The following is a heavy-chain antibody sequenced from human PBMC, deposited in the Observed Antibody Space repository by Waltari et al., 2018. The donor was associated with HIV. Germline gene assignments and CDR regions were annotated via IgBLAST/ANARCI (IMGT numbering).Heavy chain of an antibody. V-gene: IGHV4-31*01. CDR3: ARGTLLMVRGVDRFYGMDV. J-gene: IGHJ6*02. CDR1: GGSISSGGYY. Sequence: QVQLQESGPGLVKPSQTLSLTCTVSGGSISSGGYYWSWIRQHPGKDLEWIGYIYYSGSTYYNPSLKSLFTISVDTSKNQFSLKLSSVTAADTAVYYCARGTLLMVRGVDRFYGMDVWGQGTTVTVSS. CDR2: IYYSGST. D-gene: IGHD3-10*01.